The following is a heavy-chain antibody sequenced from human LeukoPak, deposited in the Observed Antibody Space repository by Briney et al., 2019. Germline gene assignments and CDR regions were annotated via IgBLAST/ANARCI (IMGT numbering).Heavy chain of an antibody. CDR1: GGSLSSYY. J-gene: IGHJ4*02. CDR3: AREKNYGDSYYFDY. D-gene: IGHD4-17*01. Sequence: SETLSLTCTVSGGSLSSYYWSWIRQPPGKGLEWIGYIYYSGSTNYNPSLKSRVTISVDTSKNQFSLKLSSVTAAGTAVYYCAREKNYGDSYYFDYWGQGTLVTVSS. V-gene: IGHV4-59*01. CDR2: IYYSGST.